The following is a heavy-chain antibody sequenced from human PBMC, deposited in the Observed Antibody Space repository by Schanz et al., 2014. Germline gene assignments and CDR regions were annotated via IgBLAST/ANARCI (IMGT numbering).Heavy chain of an antibody. J-gene: IGHJ4*02. CDR2: TSNDGSFT. Sequence: EVQLVESGGGLIQPGGSLRLSCAVSGFTVNTNYMSWVRQAPGKGLVWVSRTSNDGSFTTFADSVKGRFTISTDNAKNTLYLQMNSLRAEDTAVYHCAKDLPAVAVAPLMTGLYDSWGQGTLVTVSS. CDR3: AKDLPAVAVAPLMTGLYDS. D-gene: IGHD6-19*01. CDR1: GFTVNTNY. V-gene: IGHV3-74*01.